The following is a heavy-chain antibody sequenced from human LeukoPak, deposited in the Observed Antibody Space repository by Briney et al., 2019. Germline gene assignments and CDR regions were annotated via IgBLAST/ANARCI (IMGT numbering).Heavy chain of an antibody. Sequence: GGTLRLSCAASGFTFSSYGMHWVRQAPGKGLEWVAVISYDGSNKYYADSVKGRFTISRDNSKNTLYLQMNSLRAEDTAVYYCARDPYGHNYFDYWGQGTLVTVSS. D-gene: IGHD4-17*01. CDR1: GFTFSSYG. V-gene: IGHV3-30*19. CDR3: ARDPYGHNYFDY. J-gene: IGHJ4*02. CDR2: ISYDGSNK.